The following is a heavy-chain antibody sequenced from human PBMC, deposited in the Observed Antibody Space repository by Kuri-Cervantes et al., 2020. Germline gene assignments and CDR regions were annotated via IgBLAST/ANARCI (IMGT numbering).Heavy chain of an antibody. Sequence: GESLKISCAASGFTFSSYWMSWVRQAPGKGLEWVANIKQDGSEKYYVDSVKGRFTISRDNAKNSLYLQMNSLRAEDTAVYYCARSGSGYADLLKYWGQGTLVTVSS. J-gene: IGHJ4*02. CDR1: GFTFSSYW. D-gene: IGHD3-3*01. CDR2: IKQDGSEK. CDR3: ARSGSGYADLLKY. V-gene: IGHV3-7*02.